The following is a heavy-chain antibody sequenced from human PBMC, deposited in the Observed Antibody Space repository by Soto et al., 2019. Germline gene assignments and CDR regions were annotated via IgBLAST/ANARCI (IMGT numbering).Heavy chain of an antibody. J-gene: IGHJ3*02. CDR1: SGSVNTGGYY. Sequence: SETLSLTCTVSSGSVNTGGYYWTWIRQHPGKGLEWIGYIYYSGSTYYNPSLKSRLIISVDTSKNQFSLRLTSVTAADTAVYYCARGSSGDFRSGSYGSDIPGPGPMVTVSS. D-gene: IGHD3-3*01. V-gene: IGHV4-31*03. CDR2: IYYSGST. CDR3: ARGSSGDFRSGSYGSDI.